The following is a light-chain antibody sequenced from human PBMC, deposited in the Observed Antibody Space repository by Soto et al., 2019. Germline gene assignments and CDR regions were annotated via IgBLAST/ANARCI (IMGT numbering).Light chain of an antibody. CDR2: DAS. J-gene: IGKJ2*01. Sequence: DIQMTQSPSTLSASVGDRVTITCRASQSISSWLAWYQQKPGKAPKLLIYDASSLESGVPSRFSGSGSGTKFTLTISSLQPDDFATYYGQQYNSYSRTFGQGTKLEIK. CDR1: QSISSW. V-gene: IGKV1-5*01. CDR3: QQYNSYSRT.